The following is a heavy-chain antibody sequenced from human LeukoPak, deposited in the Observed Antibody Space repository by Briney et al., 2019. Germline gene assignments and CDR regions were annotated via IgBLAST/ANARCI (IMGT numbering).Heavy chain of an antibody. V-gene: IGHV3-30*02. J-gene: IGHJ1*01. CDR1: GFTFSYYG. D-gene: IGHD3-22*01. CDR3: ARDSYYDSSAEYFQH. Sequence: GGSLRLSCAASGFTFSYYGMHWVRQAPGEGLEWVAFIRYTARDKYYADSVKGRFTISRDNSKNTLYLQMNSLRAEDTAVYYCARDSYYDSSAEYFQHWGQGTLVTVSS. CDR2: IRYTARDK.